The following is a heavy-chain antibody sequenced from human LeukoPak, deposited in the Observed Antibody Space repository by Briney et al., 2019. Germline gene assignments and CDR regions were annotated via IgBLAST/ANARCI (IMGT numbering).Heavy chain of an antibody. D-gene: IGHD3-16*01. Sequence: PGGSLRLSCAASGFTISSNYMSWVRQAPGKGLEWVSVLYSGGSAYYADSVRGRFTISRDNSKNTLYLQMNSLRAEDTAVYYCSRRGDYFDYWGQGTLVTVSS. J-gene: IGHJ4*02. V-gene: IGHV3-53*01. CDR1: GFTISSNY. CDR3: SRRGDYFDY. CDR2: LYSGGSA.